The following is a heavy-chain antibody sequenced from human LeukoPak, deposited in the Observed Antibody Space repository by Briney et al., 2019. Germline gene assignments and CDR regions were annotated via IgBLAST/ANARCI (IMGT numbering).Heavy chain of an antibody. CDR2: IYHSGST. CDR1: GYSISSGYY. V-gene: IGHV4-38-2*02. CDR3: ARDSGTTGEVKFDP. D-gene: IGHD3-10*01. J-gene: IGHJ5*02. Sequence: KPSETLSLTCTVSGYSISSGYYWGWIRQPPGKGLEWIGSIYHSGSTYYSPSLKSRVTISVDTSKNQFSLNLISVAAADTAVYYCARDSGTTGEVKFDPWGQGTLVTVSS.